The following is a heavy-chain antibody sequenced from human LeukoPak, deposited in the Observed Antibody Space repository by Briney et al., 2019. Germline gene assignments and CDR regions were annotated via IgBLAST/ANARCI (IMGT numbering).Heavy chain of an antibody. Sequence: GGSLRLSCAASGFTFSSYVMHWVRQAPGKGLEWVALISYDGSNKYYADSVKGRFTISRDNAKNSLYLQMNSLRAEDTAVYYCVYGGSYYVAWGQGTLVTVSS. CDR2: ISYDGSNK. J-gene: IGHJ5*02. D-gene: IGHD1-26*01. CDR1: GFTFSSYV. CDR3: VYGGSYYVA. V-gene: IGHV3-30*04.